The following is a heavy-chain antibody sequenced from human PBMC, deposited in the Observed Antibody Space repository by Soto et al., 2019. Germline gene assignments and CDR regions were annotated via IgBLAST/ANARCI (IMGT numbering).Heavy chain of an antibody. Sequence: QVQLQESGPGLVRPSGTLSLTCAVSGASISSTTSNWWSWVRQPPGKGLEWIGEIYHSGSTNYNPSLKSRVTMSVDKPKNQFSLKLSSETADDTAVYYCARMVGATLVDFWGQGTLVTVSS. D-gene: IGHD1-26*01. V-gene: IGHV4-4*02. CDR2: IYHSGST. J-gene: IGHJ4*02. CDR1: GASISSTTSNW. CDR3: ARMVGATLVDF.